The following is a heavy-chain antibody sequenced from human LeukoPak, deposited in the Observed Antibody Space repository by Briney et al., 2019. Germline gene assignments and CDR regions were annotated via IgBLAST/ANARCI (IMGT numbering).Heavy chain of an antibody. V-gene: IGHV3-7*01. J-gene: IGHJ3*02. Sequence: GGSLRLSCAASGFIFSTYWMSWVRQAPGKGLEWVANIKEDGTVKQYVDSVKGRFTISRDNAKNSLYLQMNSLRVEDTAVYYCSGGNVFDIWGQGTLVTASS. CDR2: IKEDGTVK. D-gene: IGHD3-16*01. CDR3: SGGNVFDI. CDR1: GFIFSTYW.